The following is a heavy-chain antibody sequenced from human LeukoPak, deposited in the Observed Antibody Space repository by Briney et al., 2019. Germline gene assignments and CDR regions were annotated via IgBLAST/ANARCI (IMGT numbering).Heavy chain of an antibody. D-gene: IGHD3-16*01. Sequence: GGSLRLSCAASGFTFSSYAMHWVRQAPGKGLEWVSAINYSGGSTYYGDSVKGRFTISRDNPRNTLHLQMNSLRAEDTAVYYCAKGGGSNWFDPWGQGTLVTVSS. CDR2: INYSGGST. CDR1: GFTFSSYA. J-gene: IGHJ5*02. CDR3: AKGGGSNWFDP. V-gene: IGHV3-23*02.